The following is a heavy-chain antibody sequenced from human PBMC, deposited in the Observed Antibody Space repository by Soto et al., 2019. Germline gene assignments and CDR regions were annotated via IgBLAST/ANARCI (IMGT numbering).Heavy chain of an antibody. D-gene: IGHD6-19*01. CDR3: ARRASGWPFDS. V-gene: IGHV4-39*01. CDR2: FHYSGTT. J-gene: IGHJ4*02. CDR1: GGSISSSSYY. Sequence: SETLSLTCTVSGGSISSSSYYWGWIRQPPGKGLDWIGTFHYSGTTYYNPSLMSRGTISADTSKNQFSLNLSSVTAADTAVYYCARRASGWPFDSWGQGSLVTVSS.